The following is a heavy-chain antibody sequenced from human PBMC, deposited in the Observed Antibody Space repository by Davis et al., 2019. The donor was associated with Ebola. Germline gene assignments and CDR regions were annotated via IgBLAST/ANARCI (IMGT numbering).Heavy chain of an antibody. J-gene: IGHJ3*01. Sequence: PSDTLSLTCSVSGGSISNYYWSWLRQPADKGLEWIGRIYASGSTNYNPSLKSRVTMSVDTSKNQFSLKLTSVTAADTAVYYCAKDRGYYYEGAFDLWGQGTMVTVSS. CDR2: IYASGST. CDR3: AKDRGYYYEGAFDL. CDR1: GGSISNYY. V-gene: IGHV4-4*07. D-gene: IGHD3-22*01.